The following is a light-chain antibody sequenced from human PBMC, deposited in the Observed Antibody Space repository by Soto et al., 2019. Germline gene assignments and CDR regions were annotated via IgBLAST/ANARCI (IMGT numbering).Light chain of an antibody. CDR3: HQDNNWPPYT. J-gene: IGKJ2*01. CDR2: GAS. CDR1: QSISTN. Sequence: EIVMTQSPATLSVFPGERATLSCRASQSISTNLAWYQQKPGRAPRLLIYGASARATGIPARFSGSGSGTEFTLTISSLQSEDFAVYYCHQDNNWPPYTFGQGTKLEIK. V-gene: IGKV3-15*01.